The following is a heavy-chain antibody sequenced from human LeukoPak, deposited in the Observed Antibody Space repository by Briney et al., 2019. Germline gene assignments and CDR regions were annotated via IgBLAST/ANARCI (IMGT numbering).Heavy chain of an antibody. CDR3: AAGYSSSWSIFDY. CDR2: IYTSGST. Sequence: SETLSLTCSVSGGSISSGSYYWSWVRQPAGKGLEWIGRIYTSGSTNYNPSLKSRVTIAVDTSKNQFSLKLSSVTAADTAVYYCAAGYSSSWSIFDYWGQGTLVTVSS. V-gene: IGHV4-61*02. CDR1: GGSISSGSYY. J-gene: IGHJ4*02. D-gene: IGHD6-13*01.